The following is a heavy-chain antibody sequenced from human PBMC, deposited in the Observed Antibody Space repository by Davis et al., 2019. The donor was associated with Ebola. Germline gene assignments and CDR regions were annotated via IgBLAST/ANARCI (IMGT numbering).Heavy chain of an antibody. CDR3: ARLARTALIDYHYFDI. J-gene: IGHJ2*01. CDR1: GGSLSNYV. D-gene: IGHD2-21*02. V-gene: IGHV4-59*01. Sequence: SETLSLTCTVSGGSLSNYVWSWIRQPPGKGLEWVVYMYYSGYTSYSPSLKSRVSISLDTTKNQFSLKMTSVTAADTAVYYCARLARTALIDYHYFDIWGRGTLVTVSS. CDR2: MYYSGYT.